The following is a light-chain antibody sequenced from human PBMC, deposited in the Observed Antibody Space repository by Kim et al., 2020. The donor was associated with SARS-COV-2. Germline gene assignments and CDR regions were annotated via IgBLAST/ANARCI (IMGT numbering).Light chain of an antibody. Sequence: ASVDARVTITCRASQSITNDLAWFQQKPGKAPKSLSDAASNLQSGVPSRFSDSGSGTDFTLTFSSLQPLDFAPYYCHQYNSYPRAFGQGPPVDIK. CDR2: AAS. J-gene: IGKJ1*01. V-gene: IGKV1-16*01. CDR1: QSITND. CDR3: HQYNSYPRA.